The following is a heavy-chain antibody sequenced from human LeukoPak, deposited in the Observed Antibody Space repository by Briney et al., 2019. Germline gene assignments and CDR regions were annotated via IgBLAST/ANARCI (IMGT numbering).Heavy chain of an antibody. CDR3: ARDGGGGDYGY. J-gene: IGHJ4*02. Sequence: PGGSLRLSCAASGFTFSSYWMHWVRQAPGKGLVWVSRINSDGSSTIYADSVKGRFTISRDNAKNTLYLQMNSLRAEDTAVYYCARDGGGGDYGYWGQGTLVTVSS. CDR1: GFTFSSYW. D-gene: IGHD3-16*01. CDR2: INSDGSST. V-gene: IGHV3-74*01.